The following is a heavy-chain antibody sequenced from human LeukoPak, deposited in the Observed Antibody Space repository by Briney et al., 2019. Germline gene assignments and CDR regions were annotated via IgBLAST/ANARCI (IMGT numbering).Heavy chain of an antibody. CDR2: ISGSGGNT. CDR1: GFTFSSYA. CDR3: AKDSDTAMMDV. J-gene: IGHJ6*04. D-gene: IGHD5-18*01. V-gene: IGHV3-23*01. Sequence: GGSLRLSCAASGFTFSSYAMSWVRQAPGRGLEWVSVISGSGGNTYFADSVKGRFTISRDNSKNTLYLQMNSLRAEDTAVYYCAKDSDTAMMDVWGKGTTVTVSS.